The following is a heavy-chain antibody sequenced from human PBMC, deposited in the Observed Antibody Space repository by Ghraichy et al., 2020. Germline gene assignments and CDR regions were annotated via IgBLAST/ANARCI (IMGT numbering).Heavy chain of an antibody. V-gene: IGHV3-9*01. CDR2: ISWNSGSI. CDR3: AKDIAAAGTYYYYGMDV. Sequence: GGSLRLSCAASGFTFDDYAMHWVRQAPGKGLEWVSGISWNSGSIGYADSVKGRFTISRDNAKNSLYLQMNSLRAEDTALYYCAKDIAAAGTYYYYGMDVWGQGTTVTVSS. J-gene: IGHJ6*02. D-gene: IGHD6-13*01. CDR1: GFTFDDYA.